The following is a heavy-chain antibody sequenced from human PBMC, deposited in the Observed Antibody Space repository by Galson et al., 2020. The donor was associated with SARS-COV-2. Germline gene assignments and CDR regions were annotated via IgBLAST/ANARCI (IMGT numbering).Heavy chain of an antibody. CDR3: ARDSRLYDSSDPFDY. CDR1: GYTFTSYG. J-gene: IGHJ4*02. CDR2: ISAYNGNT. V-gene: IGHV1-18*01. Sequence: SVKVSCKASGYTFTSYGIRWLRQATGQGLEWMGWISAYNGNTNYAQKLQGRVTMTTDTSTNTAYMARRSLRSDDTAVFYCARDSRLYDSSDPFDYWGQGTLVTVSS. D-gene: IGHD3-22*01.